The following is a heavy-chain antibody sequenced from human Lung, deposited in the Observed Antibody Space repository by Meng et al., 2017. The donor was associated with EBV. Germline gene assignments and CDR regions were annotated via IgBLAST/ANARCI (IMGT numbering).Heavy chain of an antibody. Sequence: QGQLVQVGDEVKKPGSSVKVACKTSGGSFSTHTFSWVRQAPGQGLEWMGGLIAVFDKTKAAPRFQDRVTFTADESTSTAYMELSSLTFDDTAVYFCARGRRNEPLFDYWGQGTLVTVSS. D-gene: IGHD1-14*01. J-gene: IGHJ4*02. CDR1: GGSFSTHT. V-gene: IGHV1-69*13. CDR2: LIAVFDKT. CDR3: ARGRRNEPLFDY.